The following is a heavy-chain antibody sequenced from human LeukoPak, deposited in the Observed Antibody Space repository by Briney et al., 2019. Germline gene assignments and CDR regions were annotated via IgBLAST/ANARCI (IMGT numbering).Heavy chain of an antibody. J-gene: IGHJ4*02. Sequence: PGRTLRLSCAASGFTFSDYYMSWIRQAPGKGLEWVSAISGSWGSTFYAESVKDRFTNYRDNSNNTLYLQMNNLKAEDTAVYYRAKGLDGHRIWDYFDYWGQGTLVTVST. CDR2: ISGSWGST. V-gene: IGHV3-23*01. CDR3: AKGLDGHRIWDYFDY. CDR1: GFTFSDYY. D-gene: IGHD3-16*01.